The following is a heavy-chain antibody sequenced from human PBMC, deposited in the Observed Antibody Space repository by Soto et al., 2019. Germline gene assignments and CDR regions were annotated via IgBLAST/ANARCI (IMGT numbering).Heavy chain of an antibody. J-gene: IGHJ4*02. V-gene: IGHV4-34*01. Sequence: SETLSLTCAVYGGSFSGYYWTWIRQPPGTGLEWIGEINHSGSTNYNPSLKSRVTISVDTSKNQFSLKLTSVTAADTAVYYCARDKITGLFDCWGEGTLVTVSS. CDR2: INHSGST. CDR3: ARDKITGLFDC. D-gene: IGHD2-8*02. CDR1: GGSFSGYY.